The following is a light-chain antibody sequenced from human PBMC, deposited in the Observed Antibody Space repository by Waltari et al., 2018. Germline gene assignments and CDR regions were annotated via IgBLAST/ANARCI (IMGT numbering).Light chain of an antibody. Sequence: EIVLTQSPATLSLSPGEGATLSCRASQSVSSQLVWYQQKRGQAPRLLIYDASNKTTCIPARFSCSGADTDFTLTITSLEPEDFAVYYCQQCNNSPPTFGQGTKVEIK. CDR3: QQCNNSPPT. CDR2: DAS. J-gene: IGKJ1*01. V-gene: IGKV3-11*01. CDR1: QSVSSQ.